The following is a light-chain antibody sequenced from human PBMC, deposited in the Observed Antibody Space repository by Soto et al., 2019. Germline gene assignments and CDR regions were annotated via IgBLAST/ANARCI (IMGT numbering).Light chain of an antibody. J-gene: IGKJ4*01. CDR3: AQDLATPVT. Sequence: EIVLTQSPLSLPVTPGAPASISCRSSQNRLHSNGYNHSNWYLQKPGQSPKLLIYLGSNRASGVPDRFSGSGSGTDFTLTINRVEAEDVGLYFCAQDLATPVTFGGGTKGEIK. V-gene: IGKV2-28*01. CDR2: LGS. CDR1: QNRLHSNGYNH.